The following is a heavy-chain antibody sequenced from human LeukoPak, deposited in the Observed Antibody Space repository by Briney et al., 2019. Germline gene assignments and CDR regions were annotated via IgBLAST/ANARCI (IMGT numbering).Heavy chain of an antibody. CDR3: ARARSLYYFDY. CDR2: IYYSGST. D-gene: IGHD3-10*01. Sequence: SETLSPTCTVSGGSISSYYWSWLRQPPGKGLEWIGYIYYSGSTNYNPSLKSRVTISVDTSKNQFSLKLSSVTAADTAVYYCARARSLYYFDYWGQGTLVTVSS. J-gene: IGHJ4*02. V-gene: IGHV4-59*01. CDR1: GGSISSYY.